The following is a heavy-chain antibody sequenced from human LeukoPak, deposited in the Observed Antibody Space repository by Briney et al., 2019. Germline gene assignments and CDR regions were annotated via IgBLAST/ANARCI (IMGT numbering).Heavy chain of an antibody. D-gene: IGHD1-14*01. CDR3: ANWEPKGRSP. Sequence: GGSLRLSCAASGFTFSSHWMSWVRQAPGKGLEWVAYIKQDASDKYYVDSMKGRFTISRDNAKNTLYLQMNSLRAEDTAVYYCANWEPKGRSPWGQGTLVTVSS. CDR1: GFTFSSHW. J-gene: IGHJ5*02. V-gene: IGHV3-7*03. CDR2: IKQDASDK.